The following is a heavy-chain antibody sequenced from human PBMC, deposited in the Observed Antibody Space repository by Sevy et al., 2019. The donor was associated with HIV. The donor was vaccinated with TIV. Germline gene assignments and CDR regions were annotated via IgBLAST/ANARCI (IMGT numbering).Heavy chain of an antibody. V-gene: IGHV3-48*01. CDR1: GFTFSSYS. CDR3: ARENYYGSGIPIDY. J-gene: IGHJ4*02. D-gene: IGHD3-10*01. Sequence: GESLKISCAASGFTFSSYSMNWVRQAPGKGLEWVSYISSSSSTIYYADSVQGRFTISRDNAKNSLYLQMNSLRAEDTAVYYCARENYYGSGIPIDYWGQGTLVTVSS. CDR2: ISSSSSTI.